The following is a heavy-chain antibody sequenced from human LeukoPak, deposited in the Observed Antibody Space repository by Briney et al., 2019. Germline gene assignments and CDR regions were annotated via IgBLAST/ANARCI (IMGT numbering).Heavy chain of an antibody. CDR2: ISGSGSTI. CDR3: ARVRSGYSHENYFDY. Sequence: GGSLRLSCAASGFTFSNYEMNWVRQAPGKGLEWVSYISGSGSTIYYADSVKGRFTISRDNAKDSLYLQMNILRDEDTAVYYCARVRSGYSHENYFDYWGQGTLVTVSS. J-gene: IGHJ4*02. D-gene: IGHD5-18*01. CDR1: GFTFSNYE. V-gene: IGHV3-48*03.